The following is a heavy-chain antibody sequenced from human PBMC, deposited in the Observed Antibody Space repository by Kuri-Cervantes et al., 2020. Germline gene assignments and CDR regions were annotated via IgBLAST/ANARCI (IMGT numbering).Heavy chain of an antibody. CDR3: AKDVLYYGSGSYYPDY. D-gene: IGHD3-10*01. J-gene: IGHJ4*02. CDR2: IQYDGSGK. V-gene: IGHV3-30*02. Sequence: GESLKISCVASGFAFSNYGMHWVRQAPGKGLEWVTFIQYDGSGKFYADSVKGRFTLSRDNSKNTLYLQMNSLRAEDTAVYYCAKDVLYYGSGSYYPDYWGQGTLVTVSS. CDR1: GFAFSNYG.